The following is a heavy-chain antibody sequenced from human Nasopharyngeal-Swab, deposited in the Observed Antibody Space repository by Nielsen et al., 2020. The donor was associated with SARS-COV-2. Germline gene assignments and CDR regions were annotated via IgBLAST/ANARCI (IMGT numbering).Heavy chain of an antibody. V-gene: IGHV6-1*01. CDR3: ARDRGTYSSVGTGYYFDY. J-gene: IGHJ4*02. Sequence: WIRQSPSRGLEWLGRTYYRSTWYDDFVVSVKGRIIINPDTSKNQFSLHLNSVTPEDTAVYYCARDRGTYSSVGTGYYFDYWGQGSLVTVSS. D-gene: IGHD3/OR15-3a*01. CDR2: TYYRSTWYD.